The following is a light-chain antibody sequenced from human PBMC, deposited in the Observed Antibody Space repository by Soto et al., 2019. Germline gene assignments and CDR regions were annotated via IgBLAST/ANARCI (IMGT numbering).Light chain of an antibody. CDR2: GAS. CDR3: QQYGSSRPLT. V-gene: IGKV3-20*01. CDR1: QSISSSY. Sequence: EIGLTQSPGTLSLSPGERATLSCRASQSISSSYLAWYQQKPGQAPRLLIYGASSRATGIPDRFSGSGSGTDFSLTISGMEPEDFAVYYCQQYGSSRPLTFGGGTKVEIK. J-gene: IGKJ4*01.